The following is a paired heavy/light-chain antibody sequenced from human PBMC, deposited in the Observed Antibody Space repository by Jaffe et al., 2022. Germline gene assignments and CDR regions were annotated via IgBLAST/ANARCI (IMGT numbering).Light chain of an antibody. CDR2: AAS. J-gene: IGKJ4*01. CDR3: QQYYSTLALT. CDR1: QGISNS. Sequence: DIQMTQSPSSLSASVGDRVTITCRASQGISNSLAWYQQKPGKAPKLLLYAASRLESGVPSRFSGSGSGTDYTLTISSLQPEDFATYYCQQYYSTLALTFGGGTKVEIK. V-gene: IGKV1-NL1*01.
Heavy chain of an antibody. D-gene: IGHD3-10*01. CDR1: GGTFSSYA. J-gene: IGHJ3*02. V-gene: IGHV1-69*05. Sequence: QVQLVQSGAEVKKPGSSVKVSCKASGGTFSSYAISWVRQAPGQGLEWMGGIIPIFGTANYAQKFQGRVTITTDESTSTAYMELSSLRSEDTAVYYCARAPTYGSGSLDAFDIWGQGTMVTVSS. CDR2: IIPIFGTA. CDR3: ARAPTYGSGSLDAFDI.